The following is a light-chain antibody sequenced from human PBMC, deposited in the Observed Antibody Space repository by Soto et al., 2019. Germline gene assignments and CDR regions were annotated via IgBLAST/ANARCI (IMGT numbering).Light chain of an antibody. Sequence: EIVLTQSPGTLSLSPGERATLSCRASQSVSSSYLAWYQQKPGQAPRLLIYGASSRATGIPDRFSGSGSGTDFTLTISRLEPEDFAVYYCQHYDRAPMWTFGQGTKVEIK. CDR3: QHYDRAPMWT. CDR2: GAS. V-gene: IGKV3-20*01. CDR1: QSVSSSY. J-gene: IGKJ1*01.